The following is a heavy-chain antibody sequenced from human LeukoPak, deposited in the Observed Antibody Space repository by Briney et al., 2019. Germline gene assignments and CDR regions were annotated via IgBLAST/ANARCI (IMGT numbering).Heavy chain of an antibody. CDR2: ISSSSSTI. J-gene: IGHJ6*03. V-gene: IGHV3-48*01. CDR1: GFTFSSYS. Sequence: PGGSLRLSCAASGFTFSSYSMNWVRQAPGKGLEWVSYISSSSSTIYYADSVKGRFTISRDSAKNSLYLQMNSLRAEDTAVYYCARVSPAPGEYYMDVWGKGTTVTVSS. CDR3: ARVSPAPGEYYMDV. D-gene: IGHD1-26*01.